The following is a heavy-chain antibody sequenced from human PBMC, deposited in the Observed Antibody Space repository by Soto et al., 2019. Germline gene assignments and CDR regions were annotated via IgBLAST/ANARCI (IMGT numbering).Heavy chain of an antibody. CDR3: AKEGRYCSGGSCYYTLDAFDI. CDR1: GFTFSSYA. V-gene: IGHV3-23*01. Sequence: EVQLLESGGGLVQPGGSLRLSCAASGFTFSSYAMSWVRQAPGKGLEWVSAISGSGGSTYYADSVKGRFTISRDNSKNTLYLQMNILRAEDTAVYYCAKEGRYCSGGSCYYTLDAFDIWGQGTMVTVSS. J-gene: IGHJ3*02. D-gene: IGHD2-15*01. CDR2: ISGSGGST.